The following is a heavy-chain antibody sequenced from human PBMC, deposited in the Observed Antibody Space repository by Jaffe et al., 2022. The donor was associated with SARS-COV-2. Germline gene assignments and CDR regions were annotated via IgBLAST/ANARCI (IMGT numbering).Heavy chain of an antibody. V-gene: IGHV5-51*01. CDR2: IYPGDSDT. CDR1: GYSFTSYW. D-gene: IGHD2-21*02. Sequence: EVQLVQSGAEVKKPGESLKISCKGSGYSFTSYWIGWVRQMPGKGLEWMGIIYPGDSDTRYSPSFQGQVTISADKSISTAYLQWSSLKASDTAMYYCARSSAVVTAIPFNWFDPWGQGTLVTVSS. J-gene: IGHJ5*02. CDR3: ARSSAVVTAIPFNWFDP.